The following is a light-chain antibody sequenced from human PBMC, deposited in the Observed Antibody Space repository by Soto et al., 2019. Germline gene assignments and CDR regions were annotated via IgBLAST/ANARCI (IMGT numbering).Light chain of an antibody. Sequence: EIVMTQSPATLSVPPGERATLSCRASQSVSSNLAWYQQEPGQAPRLLIYGASTRATGIPARFSGSGSGTEFTLTISSLQSEDFAVYYCQQYNNWRTFGQGTKV. J-gene: IGKJ1*01. CDR3: QQYNNWRT. CDR1: QSVSSN. V-gene: IGKV3-15*01. CDR2: GAS.